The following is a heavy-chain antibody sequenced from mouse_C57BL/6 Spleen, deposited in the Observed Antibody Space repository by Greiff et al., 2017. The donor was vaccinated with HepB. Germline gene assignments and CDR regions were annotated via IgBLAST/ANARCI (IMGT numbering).Heavy chain of an antibody. CDR3: ARLWSFYWYFDV. J-gene: IGHJ1*03. Sequence: EVQLQQSGPELVKPGASVKIPCKASGYTFTDYNMDWVKQSHGKSLEWIGDINPNNGGTIYNQKFKGKATLTVDKSSSTAYMELRSLTSEDTAVYYCARLWSFYWYFDVWGTGTTVTVSS. V-gene: IGHV1-18*01. CDR2: INPNNGGT. D-gene: IGHD1-1*02. CDR1: GYTFTDYN.